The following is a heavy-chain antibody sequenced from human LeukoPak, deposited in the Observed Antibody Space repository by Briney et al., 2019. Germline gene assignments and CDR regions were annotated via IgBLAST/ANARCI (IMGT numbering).Heavy chain of an antibody. V-gene: IGHV1-18*01. D-gene: IGHD1-26*01. J-gene: IGHJ4*02. CDR2: ISAYNGNT. CDR1: GYTFTSYG. Sequence: ASVKVSCKASGYTFTSYGISWVRQAPGQGLEWMGWISAYNGNTNYAQKLQGRVTMTTDTSTSTAYMELSSLRSEDTAVYYCARDSIVGASFDYWGQGTLVTVSS. CDR3: ARDSIVGASFDY.